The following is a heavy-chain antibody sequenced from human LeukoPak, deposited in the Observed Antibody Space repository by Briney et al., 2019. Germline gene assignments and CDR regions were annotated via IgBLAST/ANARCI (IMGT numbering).Heavy chain of an antibody. V-gene: IGHV3-23*01. J-gene: IGHJ4*02. D-gene: IGHD3-22*01. Sequence: GGSLRLSCAVSGITLSNYGMSWVRQAPGKGLEWVAGISDRGSRTNYADSVKGWFTISRDNPRNTLYLQMNSLRAEDTAVYAKRGVVIRVILVGFHKEAYYFDSWGQGALVTVSS. CDR2: ISDRGSRT. CDR3: RGVVIRVILVGFHKEAYYFDS. CDR1: GITLSNYG.